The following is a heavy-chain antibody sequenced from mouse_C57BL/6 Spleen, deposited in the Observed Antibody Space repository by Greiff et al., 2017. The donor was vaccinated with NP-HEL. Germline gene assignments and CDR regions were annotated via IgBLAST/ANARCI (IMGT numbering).Heavy chain of an antibody. J-gene: IGHJ2*01. D-gene: IGHD2-3*01. V-gene: IGHV1-61*01. CDR3: ARWTDGYLYY. Sequence: QVQLQQSGAELVRPGSSVKLSCKASGYTFTSYWMDWVKQRPGQGLEWIGNIYPSDSETHYNQKFKDKATLTVDKSSSTAYMQLSSLTSEDSAVYYCARWTDGYLYYWGQGTTLTVSS. CDR1: GYTFTSYW. CDR2: IYPSDSET.